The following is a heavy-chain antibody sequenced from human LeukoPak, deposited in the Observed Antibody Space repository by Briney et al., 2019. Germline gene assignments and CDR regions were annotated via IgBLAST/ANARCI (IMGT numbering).Heavy chain of an antibody. D-gene: IGHD6-13*01. CDR3: ASAGRSSWVMATLWFDP. CDR2: ISRTSSNI. V-gene: IGHV3-21*01. CDR1: GLTFSSSS. Sequence: RECLRPSWSAAGLTFSSSSMNWVRQPAGKGLEWVSSISRTSSNIYYANPEKRRFPISRDNAKNTLYLQVNRLKAEVRAVDYCASAGRSSWVMATLWFDPWGQGTLVTVSS. J-gene: IGHJ5*02.